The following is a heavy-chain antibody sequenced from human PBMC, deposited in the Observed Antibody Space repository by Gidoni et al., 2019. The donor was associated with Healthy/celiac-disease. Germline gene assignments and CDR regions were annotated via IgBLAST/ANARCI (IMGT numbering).Heavy chain of an antibody. CDR1: GFTFSSYD. Sequence: EVQLVVSGGGLVQPGGSLRLSCTDSGFTFSSYDMNWVRQAPGKWLEWVSYISSSVSTIYDADSVKGRFTISRDNAKNSLYLQMNSLRAEDTAVYYCAREGSSSEYYYYGMDVWGQGTTVTVSS. V-gene: IGHV3-48*03. CDR2: ISSSVSTI. J-gene: IGHJ6*02. CDR3: AREGSSSEYYYYGMDV. D-gene: IGHD6-6*01.